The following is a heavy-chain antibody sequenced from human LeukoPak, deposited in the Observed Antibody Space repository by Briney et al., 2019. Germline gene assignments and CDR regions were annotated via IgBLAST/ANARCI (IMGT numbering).Heavy chain of an antibody. V-gene: IGHV1-69*13. Sequence: PWASVKVSCTASGGTFSSYAISWVRQAPGQGLEWMGGIIPIFGTANYAQKFQGRVTITADESTSTAYMELSSLRSEDTAVYYCARGPRWLQFTYFDYWGQGTLVTVSS. D-gene: IGHD5-24*01. J-gene: IGHJ4*02. CDR1: GGTFSSYA. CDR2: IIPIFGTA. CDR3: ARGPRWLQFTYFDY.